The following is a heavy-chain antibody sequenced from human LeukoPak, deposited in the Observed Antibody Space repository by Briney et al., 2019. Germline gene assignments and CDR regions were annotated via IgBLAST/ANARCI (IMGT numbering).Heavy chain of an antibody. CDR1: GYTLTELS. V-gene: IGHV1-24*01. D-gene: IGHD3-10*01. CDR3: ATHQGRFGDPSFDL. Sequence: GASVKVSCKVSGYTLTELSMHWVRQAPGKGLEWMGGFDPEDGETIYAQKFQDRVTMTEDTSTDTAYMELSSLTSEDTAVYYCATHQGRFGDPSFDLWGQGTLVTVSS. J-gene: IGHJ4*02. CDR2: FDPEDGET.